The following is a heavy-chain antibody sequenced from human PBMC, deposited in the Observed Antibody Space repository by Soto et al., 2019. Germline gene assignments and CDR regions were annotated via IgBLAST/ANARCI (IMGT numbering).Heavy chain of an antibody. Sequence: SETLSLTCAVYGGSFSGYYWSWIRQPPGKGLEWIGEINHSGSTNYNPSLKSRVTISVDTSKNQFSLKLSSVTAADTAVYYCARGRRHCSSTSCYAVTFYYYYGMDVWGQGTTVTVSS. D-gene: IGHD2-2*01. CDR3: ARGRRHCSSTSCYAVTFYYYYGMDV. CDR2: INHSGST. V-gene: IGHV4-34*01. J-gene: IGHJ6*02. CDR1: GGSFSGYY.